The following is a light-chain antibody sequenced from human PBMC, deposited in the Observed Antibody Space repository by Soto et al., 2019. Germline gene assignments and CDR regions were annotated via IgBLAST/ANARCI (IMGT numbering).Light chain of an antibody. CDR1: QSVSSNY. CDR3: QQRSNWPPMYT. Sequence: IVLTQSPATLSLSPGERATLSCGASQSVSSNYLAWYQQKPGQAPRLLIYDASNRATGIPARFSGSGSGTDFTFTISSLEPEDFAVYYCQQRSNWPPMYTFGQGTKVDI. V-gene: IGKV3-11*01. J-gene: IGKJ2*01. CDR2: DAS.